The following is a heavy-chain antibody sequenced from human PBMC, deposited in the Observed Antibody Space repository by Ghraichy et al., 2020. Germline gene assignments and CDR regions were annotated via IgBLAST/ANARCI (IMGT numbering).Heavy chain of an antibody. CDR3: ARGKNQYGGNDY. D-gene: IGHD4-23*01. Sequence: SQTLSLTCAVYGQSFSGYYWNWIRQPPGKGLEWIGEINHSGGSNYNPSLKSRVTISINTSKKQFSLKLSSVTAADTAVYYCARGKNQYGGNDYWGQGTLVTVSS. CDR2: INHSGGS. J-gene: IGHJ4*02. CDR1: GQSFSGYY. V-gene: IGHV4-34*01.